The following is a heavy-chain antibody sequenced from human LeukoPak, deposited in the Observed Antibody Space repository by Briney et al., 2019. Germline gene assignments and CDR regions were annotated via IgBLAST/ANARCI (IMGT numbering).Heavy chain of an antibody. CDR3: ARGGYYGSGRYYFDS. D-gene: IGHD3-3*01. CDR2: ISWNSGSI. CDR1: GFTFISFE. J-gene: IGHJ4*02. Sequence: PGGSLRLSCAASGFTFISFEMNWVRQAPGKGLEWVSGISWNSGSIGYADSVKGRFTISRDNAKNTLHLQMNSLRAEDTAVYYCARGGYYGSGRYYFDSWGQGTLVTVSS. V-gene: IGHV3-9*01.